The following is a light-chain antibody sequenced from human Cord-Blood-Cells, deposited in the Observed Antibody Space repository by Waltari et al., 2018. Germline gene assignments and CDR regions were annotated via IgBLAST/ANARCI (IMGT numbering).Light chain of an antibody. CDR2: DVS. CDR1: SSDVGGYNY. V-gene: IGLV2-11*01. J-gene: IGLJ1*01. CDR3: CAYAGSYTYV. Sequence: QSALTQPRSVSGSPGQAVPISCTGTSSDVGGYNYVSWYQQHPGKAPTLMIYDVSRRPSGVPNRFSGSKSGNTASLTISGLQAEDEAEYDCCAYAGSYTYVFGTGTKVPVL.